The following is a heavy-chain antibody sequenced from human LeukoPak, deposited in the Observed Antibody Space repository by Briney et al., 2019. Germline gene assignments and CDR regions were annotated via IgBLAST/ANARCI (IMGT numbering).Heavy chain of an antibody. Sequence: PGGSLRLSCAASGFTFNSYDMVWVRQAPGKGLEWVSCISPSGSVMSYSDSVKGRFTVSRDNAKNLMYLQMSSLRAEDTAVYYCARNGGGLGIWGQGTMVTVSS. CDR3: ARNGGGLGI. D-gene: IGHD2-15*01. CDR1: GFTFNSYD. CDR2: ISPSGSVM. J-gene: IGHJ3*02. V-gene: IGHV3-48*03.